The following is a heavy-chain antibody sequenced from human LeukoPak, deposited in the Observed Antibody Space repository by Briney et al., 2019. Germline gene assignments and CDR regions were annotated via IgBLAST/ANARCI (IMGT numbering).Heavy chain of an antibody. CDR2: ITNSGTT. V-gene: IGHV4-59*11. CDR1: GESISSHY. D-gene: IGHD2-2*01. J-gene: IGHJ6*03. CDR3: ARFVVVRGAMEYYYYYMDV. Sequence: SETLSLTCNVSGESISSHYWSWTRQSPGKGLEWIGYITNSGTTKFNPSLKSRVTISRDTSKNQISLRLSSVTAADTAVFCCARFVVVRGAMEYYYYYMDVWGRGTTVIVSS.